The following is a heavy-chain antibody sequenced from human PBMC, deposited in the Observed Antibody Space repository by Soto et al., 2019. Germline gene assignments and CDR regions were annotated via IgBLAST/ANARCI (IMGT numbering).Heavy chain of an antibody. V-gene: IGHV3-48*03. CDR1: EFTLTDYE. D-gene: IGHD3-16*01. Sequence: GGSLRLSCAASEFTLTDYEMNWVRQAPGKGLEWGSYISHTSDAIYYADSVRGRFTISRDNAKNTVSLQLNSLRVEDTAVYFCARAGESGSWSPTYYYYDYWGQGTQVTVSS. CDR3: ARAGESGSWSPTYYYYDY. J-gene: IGHJ4*02. CDR2: ISHTSDAI.